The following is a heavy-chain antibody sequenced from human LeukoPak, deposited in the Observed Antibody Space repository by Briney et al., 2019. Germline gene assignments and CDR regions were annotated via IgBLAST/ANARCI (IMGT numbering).Heavy chain of an antibody. D-gene: IGHD6-6*01. V-gene: IGHV1-8*01. CDR3: ARGGASMAARLIYGY. Sequence: ASVKVSCKASGYTFTSYDINWVRQATGQGLEWMGWMNPNSGNTGYAQKFQGGVTMTRNTSISTAYMELSSLRSEDTAVYYCARGGASMAARLIYGYWGQGTLVTVSS. CDR1: GYTFTSYD. CDR2: MNPNSGNT. J-gene: IGHJ4*02.